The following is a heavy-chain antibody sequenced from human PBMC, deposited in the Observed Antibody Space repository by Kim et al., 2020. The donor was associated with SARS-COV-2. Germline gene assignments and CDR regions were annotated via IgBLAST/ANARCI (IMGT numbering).Heavy chain of an antibody. CDR1: GFTFSSNG. Sequence: GGSLRLSCAASGFTFSSNGMHWVRQAPGKGLEWVAVIWYDGSNKYYADSVKGRLTISRDNSKNTLYLQMNSLRAEDTAVYYCARDGSESYGAFDIWGQGTMVTVSS. CDR3: ARDGSESYGAFDI. V-gene: IGHV3-33*01. D-gene: IGHD3-10*01. CDR2: IWYDGSNK. J-gene: IGHJ3*02.